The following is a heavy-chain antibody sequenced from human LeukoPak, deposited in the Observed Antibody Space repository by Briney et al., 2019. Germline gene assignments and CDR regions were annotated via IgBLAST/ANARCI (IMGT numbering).Heavy chain of an antibody. J-gene: IGHJ4*02. CDR2: MNPNSGNT. Sequence: ASVEVSCKASGGTFSSYAINWVRQATGQGLEWMGWMNPNSGNTGYAQKFQGRVTMTRNTSISTAYMELSSLRSEDTAVYYCARGRKGYCSGGSCYHLDYWGQGTLVTVSS. V-gene: IGHV1-8*02. CDR3: ARGRKGYCSGGSCYHLDY. CDR1: GGTFSSYA. D-gene: IGHD2-15*01.